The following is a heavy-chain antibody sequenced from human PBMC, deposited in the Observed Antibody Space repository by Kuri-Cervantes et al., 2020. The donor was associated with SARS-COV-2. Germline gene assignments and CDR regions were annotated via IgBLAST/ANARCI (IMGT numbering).Heavy chain of an antibody. Sequence: GGSLRLSCAASGFIFNNFALSWVRQAPGKGLEWVADIKHDGGEEYYVDSAKGRFTISRDNAKNSLYLQMHSLRAEDTAVYYCARDMQILTGHYYLNFDYWGQGTLVTVSS. D-gene: IGHD3-9*01. CDR2: IKHDGGEE. CDR3: ARDMQILTGHYYLNFDY. CDR1: GFIFNNFA. V-gene: IGHV3-7*05. J-gene: IGHJ4*02.